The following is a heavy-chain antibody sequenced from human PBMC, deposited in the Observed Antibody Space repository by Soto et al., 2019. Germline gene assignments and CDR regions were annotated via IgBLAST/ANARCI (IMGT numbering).Heavy chain of an antibody. Sequence: LRLSCAASGFTFDDYAMHWVRQAPGKGLEWVSGISWNSGNIGYADSVKGRFTISRDNTKNSLYLQMNSLRPEDTALDYCAKDRYDYYGSGSNYGMDVWGQGTTVTVSS. J-gene: IGHJ6*02. V-gene: IGHV3-9*01. CDR1: GFTFDDYA. CDR2: ISWNSGNI. CDR3: AKDRYDYYGSGSNYGMDV. D-gene: IGHD3-10*01.